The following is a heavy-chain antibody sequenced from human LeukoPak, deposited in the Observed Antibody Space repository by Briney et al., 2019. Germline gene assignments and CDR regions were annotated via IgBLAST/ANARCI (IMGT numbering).Heavy chain of an antibody. Sequence: PGGSLRLSCAASGFTFSTYGMHWVRQAPGKGLEWVAVIWYDGSNKYYADSVTGRLTISRDNSKNTLYLQMNSLRAEDTAVYYCARDFYVGSKSYYIGYWGHGTLVTVSS. V-gene: IGHV3-33*01. D-gene: IGHD3-10*01. J-gene: IGHJ4*01. CDR1: GFTFSTYG. CDR3: ARDFYVGSKSYYIGY. CDR2: IWYDGSNK.